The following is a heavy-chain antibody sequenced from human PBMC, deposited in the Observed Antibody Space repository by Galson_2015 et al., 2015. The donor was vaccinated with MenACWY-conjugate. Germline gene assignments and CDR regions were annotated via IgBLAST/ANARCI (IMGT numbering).Heavy chain of an antibody. D-gene: IGHD3-22*01. CDR1: GFTFSSIG. Sequence: SLRLSCAAAGFTFSSIGMHWVRRSPGKGLEWLALISKDARQTFYADSVEGRFTISRDNSNNTLHLKMNSLRVDDTAVYYCATSNYYDGGGPVCLNWGQGTLVTVSS. CDR2: ISKDARQT. CDR3: ATSNYYDGGGPVCLN. V-gene: IGHV3-30*03. J-gene: IGHJ1*01.